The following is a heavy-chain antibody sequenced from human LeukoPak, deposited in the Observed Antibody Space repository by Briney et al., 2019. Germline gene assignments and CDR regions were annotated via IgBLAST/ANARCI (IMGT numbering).Heavy chain of an antibody. CDR3: ARETSLAGFASGLGFNY. V-gene: IGHV4-59*01. CDR1: GGSISGWY. D-gene: IGHD6-19*01. CDR2: IYGSGNT. J-gene: IGHJ4*02. Sequence: PSETLSLTCTVSGGSISGWYWSWIRQPPGKGLEWIGYIYGSGNTNYNPSLKSRVTMSIDTSKNQFSLKLTSVTAADTATYYCARETSLAGFASGLGFNYWGQGILVTVSS.